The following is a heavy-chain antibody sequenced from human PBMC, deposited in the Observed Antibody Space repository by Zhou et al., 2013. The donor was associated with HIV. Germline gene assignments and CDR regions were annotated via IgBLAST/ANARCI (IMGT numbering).Heavy chain of an antibody. Sequence: QVQLVQSGAEVKKPGASVKVSCKASGYTFTDYGISWVRQAPGQGLEWMGWISGYNGNTNYAQKLQGRVTMTTDTSSNTAYMELRSLRPDDTAVYYCARDYYDSSGYYYRSVQWWGQGTLVTVSS. J-gene: IGHJ1*01. V-gene: IGHV1-18*01. D-gene: IGHD3-22*01. CDR1: GYTFTDYG. CDR2: ISGYNGNT. CDR3: ARDYYDSSGYYYRSVQW.